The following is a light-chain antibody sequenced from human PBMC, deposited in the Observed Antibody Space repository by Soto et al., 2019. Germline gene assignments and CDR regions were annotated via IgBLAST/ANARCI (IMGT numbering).Light chain of an antibody. CDR3: MQALQTPYT. J-gene: IGKJ2*01. CDR1: QSLLHSIGYNF. CDR2: LGS. V-gene: IGKV2-28*01. Sequence: DILLTQSPLSLPVTPGEPASISCRSSQSLLHSIGYNFLDWYLQRPGQSPQLLIYLGSNRASGVPDRFNGSGSGTDFTLKITRVEAEDVGIYYCMQALQTPYTFGQGTKLDIK.